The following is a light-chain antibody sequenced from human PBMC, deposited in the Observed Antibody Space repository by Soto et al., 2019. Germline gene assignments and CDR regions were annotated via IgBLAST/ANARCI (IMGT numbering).Light chain of an antibody. Sequence: DIQMTQSPSSLSASVGDRVTIACQASQSVMKYLNWYQQKPGRAPKLLIYAASSLQTGVPSRFSGSGSGTDFTLTISSLQPEDVATYYWHQSYRIPLTFGQGTKVDIK. CDR1: QSVMKY. CDR2: AAS. J-gene: IGKJ1*01. CDR3: HQSYRIPLT. V-gene: IGKV1-39*01.